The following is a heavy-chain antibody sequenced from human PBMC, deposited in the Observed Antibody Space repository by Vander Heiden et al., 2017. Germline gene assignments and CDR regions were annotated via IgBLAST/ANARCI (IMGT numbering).Heavy chain of an antibody. CDR3: ARIVVMLYVSEGQNWYDP. Sequence: QVQLQQWGPGLLKPSETLSLTCAVYGGSLSGYYWSWIRQPPGKGLEWIGEINHSGSTNYNTSLKRRVTISVDTSKNQFSLKLRSVTAAETPVYYCARIVVMLYVSEGQNWYDPWVEGSLV. CDR2: INHSGST. CDR1: GGSLSGYY. J-gene: IGHJ5*02. V-gene: IGHV4-34*01. D-gene: IGHD2-8*01.